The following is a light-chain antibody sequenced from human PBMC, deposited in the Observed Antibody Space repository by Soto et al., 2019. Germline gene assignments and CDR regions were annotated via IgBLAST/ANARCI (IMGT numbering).Light chain of an antibody. V-gene: IGKV3-20*01. CDR2: GAS. Sequence: TALTPAQATLSLSPGDRATLSCRASQSVSRSYLGWYQQKPGQAPRLLMYGASIRAAGVPDRFSGSGSGTEFTLTISRLEPEDFTGYYCHHYYTFGQGTQGDIK. J-gene: IGKJ1*01. CDR3: HHYYT. CDR1: QSVSRSY.